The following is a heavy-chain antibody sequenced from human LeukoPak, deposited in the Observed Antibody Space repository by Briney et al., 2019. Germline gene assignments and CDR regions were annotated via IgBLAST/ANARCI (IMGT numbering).Heavy chain of an antibody. CDR2: INHSGST. CDR1: GGSFNGYY. CDR3: ARGRGVLRFLEWLGFFDY. Sequence: SETLSLTCAVYGGSFNGYYWSWIRQPPGKGLEWIGEINHSGSTNYNPSLKSRVTISVDTSKNQFSLKLSSVTAADTAVYYCARGRGVLRFLEWLGFFDYWGEETLVTVSS. J-gene: IGHJ4*02. V-gene: IGHV4-34*01. D-gene: IGHD3-3*01.